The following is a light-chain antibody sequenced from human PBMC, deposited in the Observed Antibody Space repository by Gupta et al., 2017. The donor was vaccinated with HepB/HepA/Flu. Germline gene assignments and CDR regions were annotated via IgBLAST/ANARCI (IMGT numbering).Light chain of an antibody. Sequence: SVLPPPPSVSASPVQRVPISCSGSSANIGAGFDVQWYQQLPETAPKILIYGNTNRPSGVPDRFSGSKSGTAAARDITGLQAEDEADYYCQSYGSGLNTHVVFGGGTKLTVL. CDR1: SANIGAGFD. CDR2: GNT. J-gene: IGLJ2*01. V-gene: IGLV1-40*01. CDR3: QSYGSGLNTHVV.